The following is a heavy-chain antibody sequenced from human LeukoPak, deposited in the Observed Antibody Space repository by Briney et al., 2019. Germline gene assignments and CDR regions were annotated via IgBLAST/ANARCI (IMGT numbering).Heavy chain of an antibody. CDR3: AKDQCTRTSCDGYPGY. V-gene: IGHV3-30*02. J-gene: IGHJ4*02. Sequence: GGSLRLSCAASGFTFSSYGMHRVRQAPGKGLEWVAFIHFDGSTKYSGDSVQGRFTISRDNSRNILYLQMNNLRPEDTAFYYCAKDQCTRTSCDGYPGYWGQGTLVTVSS. CDR1: GFTFSSYG. D-gene: IGHD2-2*01. CDR2: IHFDGSTK.